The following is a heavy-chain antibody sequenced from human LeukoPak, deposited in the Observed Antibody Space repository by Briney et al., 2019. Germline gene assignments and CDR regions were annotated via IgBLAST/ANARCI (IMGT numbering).Heavy chain of an antibody. CDR1: GFTFSNYA. CDR2: ISSSGSAT. V-gene: IGHV3-23*01. D-gene: IGHD3-10*01. J-gene: IGHJ4*02. CDR3: AKDWEWFGEFSN. Sequence: GGSLRLSCAASGFTFSNYAMSWVRQAPGKGLEWVSAISSSGSATHYADSVKGRFTISRDNSKNTLYLQMSSLRAEDTAVYYCAKDWEWFGEFSNWGQGTLVTVSS.